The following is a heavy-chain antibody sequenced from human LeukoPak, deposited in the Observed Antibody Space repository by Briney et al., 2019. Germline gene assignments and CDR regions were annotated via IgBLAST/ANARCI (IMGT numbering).Heavy chain of an antibody. Sequence: PSETLSLTCTVSGDSISSGDYCWSWIRQPAGKGLEWIGRVPSSGSTNYNPSLKRRVTRSVDTSKNQFSLKLSSVTAADTAVYYCARTEPSGTTSHWGQGTLVTVSS. J-gene: IGHJ4*02. CDR3: ARTEPSGTTSH. V-gene: IGHV4-61*02. CDR1: GDSISSGDYC. CDR2: VPSSGST. D-gene: IGHD1-1*01.